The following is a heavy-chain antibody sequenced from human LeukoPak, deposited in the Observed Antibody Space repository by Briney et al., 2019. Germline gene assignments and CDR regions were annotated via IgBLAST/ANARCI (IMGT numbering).Heavy chain of an antibody. D-gene: IGHD6-19*01. J-gene: IGHJ5*02. Sequence: GSLRLSCAASGFTFSSYVMHWVRQPPGKGLEWIGEINHSGSTNYNPSLKSRVTISVDTSKNQFSLKLSSVTAADTAVYYCARSEVFEGYSSGYFFDPWGQGTLVTVSS. V-gene: IGHV4-34*01. CDR1: GFTFSSYV. CDR3: ARSEVFEGYSSGYFFDP. CDR2: INHSGST.